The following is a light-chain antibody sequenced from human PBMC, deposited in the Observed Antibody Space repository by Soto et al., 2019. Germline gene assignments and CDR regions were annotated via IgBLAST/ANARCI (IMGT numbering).Light chain of an antibody. J-gene: IGLJ2*01. Sequence: QSVLTQPASVSGSPGQSITISCTGTSSDVGNYNYVSWYQETPGKAPRLIIYQVTNRPSGVSNRFSGSKSGNTASLTISGLQADDEDYYYCTSVATGSSYVRFRGGTQVTVL. CDR3: TSVATGSSYVR. V-gene: IGLV2-14*01. CDR1: SSDVGNYNY. CDR2: QVT.